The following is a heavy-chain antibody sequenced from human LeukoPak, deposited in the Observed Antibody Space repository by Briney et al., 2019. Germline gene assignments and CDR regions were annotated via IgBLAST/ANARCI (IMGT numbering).Heavy chain of an antibody. CDR2: ISYDGSNK. CDR1: GFTFSSYA. V-gene: IGHV3-30-3*01. Sequence: QPGGSLRLSCAASGFTFSSYAMHWVRQAPGKGLEWVAVISYDGSNKYYADSVKGRFTISRDNSKNTLYLQMNSLRAEDTAVYYCARDMFPGGTHIEYWGQGTLVTVSS. J-gene: IGHJ4*02. D-gene: IGHD3-10*02. CDR3: ARDMFPGGTHIEY.